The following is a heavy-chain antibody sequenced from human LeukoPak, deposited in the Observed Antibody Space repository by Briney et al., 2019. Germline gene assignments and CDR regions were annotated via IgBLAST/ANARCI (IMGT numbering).Heavy chain of an antibody. CDR1: GFTFSSYA. D-gene: IGHD3-10*01. J-gene: IGHJ3*02. CDR2: ISYDGSNK. CDR3: ARDDLDYYGSGSYFSGDAFDI. Sequence: PGGSLRLSCAASGFTFSSYAMHWVRQAPGKGLEWVAVISYDGSNKYYADSVKGRFTISRDNSKNTLYLQMNSLRAEDTAVYYCARDDLDYYGSGSYFSGDAFDIWGQGTLVTVSS. V-gene: IGHV3-30-3*01.